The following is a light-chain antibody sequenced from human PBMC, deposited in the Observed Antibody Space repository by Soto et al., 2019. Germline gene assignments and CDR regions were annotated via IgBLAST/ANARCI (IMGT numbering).Light chain of an antibody. J-gene: IGKJ1*01. CDR1: QGIGNS. CDR3: QKYDSAPWT. V-gene: IGKV1-27*01. CDR2: SAS. Sequence: IQMTQSPSSLSASVGDRVIITCRASQGIGNSLAWYQQKAGRVPKLLMHSASTLLSGVPSRFSGSGSGTDLTLTMSSLQPEDVATYYCQKYDSAPWTFGQGTKVEIK.